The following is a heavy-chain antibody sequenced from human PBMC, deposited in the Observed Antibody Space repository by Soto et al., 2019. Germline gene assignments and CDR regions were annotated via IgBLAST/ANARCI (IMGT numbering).Heavy chain of an antibody. J-gene: IGHJ6*02. Sequence: QVQLQESGPGLVKPSETLSLTCSVSGGSITNYYWSWIRQSPGKGLEWIGYIYNSGSTNYNPSLKSRVTISVDTSKSQLSLKLTSVTAADTALYYCARHNTRRPPGDYESYYYGMDVWGQGTTVTVSS. CDR1: GGSITNYY. CDR2: IYNSGST. V-gene: IGHV4-59*08. CDR3: ARHNTRRPPGDYESYYYGMDV. D-gene: IGHD4-17*01.